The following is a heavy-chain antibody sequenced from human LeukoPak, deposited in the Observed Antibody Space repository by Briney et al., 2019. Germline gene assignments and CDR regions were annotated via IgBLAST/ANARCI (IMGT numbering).Heavy chain of an antibody. CDR2: IYYSGST. V-gene: IGHV4-39*07. J-gene: IGHJ4*02. Sequence: SETLSLTCTVSGGSISSSSYYWGWVRQPPGKGLEWIGSIYYSGSTYYHPSLKSRVTISVDTSKNQFSLKLSSVTAADTAVYYCARVGPTFDYWGQGTLVSVSS. CDR1: GGSISSSSYY. CDR3: ARVGPTFDY.